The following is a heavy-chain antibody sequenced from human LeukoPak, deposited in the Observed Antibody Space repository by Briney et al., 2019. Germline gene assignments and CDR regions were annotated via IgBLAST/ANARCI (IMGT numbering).Heavy chain of an antibody. CDR2: IYSGGGI. CDR3: ARHYYDSIGYLYYFDY. J-gene: IGHJ4*02. V-gene: IGHV3-NL1*01. CDR1: GFTFSSHG. Sequence: GRSLRLSCAASGFTFSSHGMHWVRQAPGKGLEWVSVIYSGGGIYYADSVKGRFTISRDSSKNTLYLQMSSLRADDTAVYYCARHYYDSIGYLYYFDYWGQGTLVTVSS. D-gene: IGHD3-22*01.